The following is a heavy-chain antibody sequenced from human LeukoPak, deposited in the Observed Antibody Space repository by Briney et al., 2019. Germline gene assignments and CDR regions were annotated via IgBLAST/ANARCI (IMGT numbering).Heavy chain of an antibody. CDR3: AKPAIRSGTYLYYFDY. CDR1: GVTFSSYG. CDR2: IRYDGSNK. Sequence: PGGSLRLSCAASGVTFSSYGMHCGRQAPGKGLEWVAFIRYDGSNKYYADSVKGRFTISRDNSKNTLYLQMDSVRAEDTAVYYCAKPAIRSGTYLYYFDYWGQGTLVTVSS. D-gene: IGHD2-15*01. J-gene: IGHJ4*02. V-gene: IGHV3-30*02.